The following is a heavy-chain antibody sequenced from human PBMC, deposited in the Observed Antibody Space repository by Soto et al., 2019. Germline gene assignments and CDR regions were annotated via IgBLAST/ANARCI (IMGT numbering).Heavy chain of an antibody. D-gene: IGHD3-10*01. Sequence: GGSLRLSCAASGFTFSSYGMHWVRQAPGKGLEWVAVISYDGSNKYYADSVKGRFTISRDNSKDTLYLQMNSLRAEDTAVYYCAKDLPGEDAFDIWGQGTMVTVSS. V-gene: IGHV3-30*18. CDR1: GFTFSSYG. J-gene: IGHJ3*02. CDR3: AKDLPGEDAFDI. CDR2: ISYDGSNK.